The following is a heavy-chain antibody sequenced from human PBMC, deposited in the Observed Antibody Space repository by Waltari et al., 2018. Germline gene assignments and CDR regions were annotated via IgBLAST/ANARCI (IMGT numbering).Heavy chain of an antibody. CDR1: GFTFSSYW. D-gene: IGHD6-19*01. CDR2: IKQDGSEK. Sequence: EVQLVESGGGLVQPGGSLGLSCAASGFTFSSYWMSWVRQAPGKGLEWVANIKQDGSEKYYVDSVKGRFTISRDNAKNSLYLQMNSLRAEDTAVYYCARDPRWLVGEYYFDYWGQGTLVTVSS. V-gene: IGHV3-7*01. J-gene: IGHJ4*02. CDR3: ARDPRWLVGEYYFDY.